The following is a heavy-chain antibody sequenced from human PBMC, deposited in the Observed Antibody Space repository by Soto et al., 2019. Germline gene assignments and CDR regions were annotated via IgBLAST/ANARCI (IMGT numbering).Heavy chain of an antibody. J-gene: IGHJ3*02. V-gene: IGHV4-31*03. CDR2: IYYSGST. CDR3: ARDYGDYGISFDI. Sequence: PSETLSLTCTVSGGSISSGGYYWSWIRQHPGKGLEWIGYIYYSGSTYYNPSLKSRVTISVDTSKNQFSLKLSSVTAADTAVYYCARDYGDYGISFDIWGPGTMLTVSS. CDR1: GGSISSGGYY. D-gene: IGHD4-17*01.